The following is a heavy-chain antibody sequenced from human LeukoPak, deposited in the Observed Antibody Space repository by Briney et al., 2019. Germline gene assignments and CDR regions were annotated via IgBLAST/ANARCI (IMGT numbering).Heavy chain of an antibody. V-gene: IGHV3-30*18. Sequence: PGGSLRLSCEASGFVFENYYMHWVRQAPGKGLEWVAVISYDGSNKYYADSVKGRFTISRDNSKNTLYLQMNSLRAEDTAVYYCAKDLQTSWSSSWYWSYYYYYYMDVWGKGTTVTVSS. CDR3: AKDLQTSWSSSWYWSYYYYYYMDV. D-gene: IGHD6-13*01. CDR1: GFVFENYY. CDR2: ISYDGSNK. J-gene: IGHJ6*03.